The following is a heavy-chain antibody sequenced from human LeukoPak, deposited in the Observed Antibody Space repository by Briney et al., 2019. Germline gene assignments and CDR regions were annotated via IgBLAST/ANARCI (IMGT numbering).Heavy chain of an antibody. CDR3: ARDVLVGATTEVGYYYYGMDV. CDR1: GYTFTTYH. Sequence: ASVKVSCKASGYTFTTYHIHWVRQAPGQGLEWMGIINPSGGSTSYAQKFQGRVTMTRDTSTSTVYMELSSLRSEDTAVYYCARDVLVGATTEVGYYYYGMDVRGQGTTVTVSS. V-gene: IGHV1-46*01. D-gene: IGHD1-26*01. J-gene: IGHJ6*02. CDR2: INPSGGST.